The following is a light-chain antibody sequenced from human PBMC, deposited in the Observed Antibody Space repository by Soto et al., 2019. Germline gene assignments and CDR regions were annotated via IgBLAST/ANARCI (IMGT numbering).Light chain of an antibody. CDR3: SRFAGSNHYV. J-gene: IGLJ1*01. V-gene: IGLV2-8*01. Sequence: QSALTQPPSASGSPGQSVTISCIGTSSDVGGYNYVSWYQQLPGKAPKLMISEVSKRPSGVPDRFSGSKSGNTASLTVSGLQAEDEADYYCSRFAGSNHYVLGTGTKLTVL. CDR1: SSDVGGYNY. CDR2: EVS.